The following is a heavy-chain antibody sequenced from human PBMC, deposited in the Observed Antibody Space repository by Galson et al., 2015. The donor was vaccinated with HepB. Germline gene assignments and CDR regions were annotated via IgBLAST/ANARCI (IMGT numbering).Heavy chain of an antibody. Sequence: SVKVSCKVSGYTLTELSMHWVRQAPGKGLEYMGGFDPEDGETIYAQKFQGGVTMTEDTSTDTAYMELSSLTSGDTAVYYCATNYKPWAAFDYWGQGTLVTVSS. CDR2: FDPEDGET. CDR3: ATNYKPWAAFDY. V-gene: IGHV1-24*01. J-gene: IGHJ4*02. CDR1: GYTLTELS. D-gene: IGHD1-14*01.